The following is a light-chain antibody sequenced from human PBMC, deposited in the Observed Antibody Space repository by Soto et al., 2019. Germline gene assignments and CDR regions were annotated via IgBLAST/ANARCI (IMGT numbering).Light chain of an antibody. Sequence: DIVMTQSPDSLAASLGERATINCKSSQSVLYSSNNNNYLAWYQQKPGQPPKLLIYWASTRESGVPDRVSGSGSGTDFPLTISSLQAEDVAVYFCQQYYVTPHPFGGGTKVEIK. CDR2: WAS. V-gene: IGKV4-1*01. J-gene: IGKJ4*01. CDR1: QSVLYSSNNNNY. CDR3: QQYYVTPHP.